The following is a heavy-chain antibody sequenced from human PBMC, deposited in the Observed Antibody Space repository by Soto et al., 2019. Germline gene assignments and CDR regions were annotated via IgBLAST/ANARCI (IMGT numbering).Heavy chain of an antibody. J-gene: IGHJ4*02. CDR3: ARDRSRVRGVTSSFDY. CDR1: GYTFTSYG. Sequence: QVPLVQSGAEVKKPGASVKVSCKASGYTFTSYGIIWVRQAPGQGLEWMGWISAYNGNTNYAQKLQGRVTMTTDTSTSTAYMELRSLRSDDTAVYYCARDRSRVRGVTSSFDYWGQGTLVTVSS. D-gene: IGHD3-10*01. V-gene: IGHV1-18*01. CDR2: ISAYNGNT.